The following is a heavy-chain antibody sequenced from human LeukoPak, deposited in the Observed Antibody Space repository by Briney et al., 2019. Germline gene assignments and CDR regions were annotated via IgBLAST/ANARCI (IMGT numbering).Heavy chain of an antibody. J-gene: IGHJ4*02. V-gene: IGHV3-30*02. Sequence: GGSLRLSCAASGFTFSSYGMHWVRQAPGKGLEWVAFIRYDGSNKYYADSVKGRFTISRDNSKNTLYLQMNSLRAEDTAVYYCAKELDYYGSGSHPYYFDYWGQGTLVTVSS. CDR2: IRYDGSNK. CDR3: AKELDYYGSGSHPYYFDY. CDR1: GFTFSSYG. D-gene: IGHD3-10*01.